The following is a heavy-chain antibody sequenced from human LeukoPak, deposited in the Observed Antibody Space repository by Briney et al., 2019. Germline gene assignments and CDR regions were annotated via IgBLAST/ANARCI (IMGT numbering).Heavy chain of an antibody. D-gene: IGHD6-19*01. Sequence: GESLKISCKGSGYSFTSYWIGWVRQMPGKGLEWMGIIYPGDSDTRYSPSFQGQVTISADKSISTAYLQWSSLKASDTAMYNCARPLSQYSSGWYDAFDIWGQGTMVTVSS. CDR3: ARPLSQYSSGWYDAFDI. CDR1: GYSFTSYW. J-gene: IGHJ3*02. CDR2: IYPGDSDT. V-gene: IGHV5-51*01.